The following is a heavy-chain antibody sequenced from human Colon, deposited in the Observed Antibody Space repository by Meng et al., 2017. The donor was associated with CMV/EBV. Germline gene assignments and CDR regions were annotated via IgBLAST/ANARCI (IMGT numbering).Heavy chain of an antibody. J-gene: IGHJ4*02. CDR2: SYSGGST. CDR1: GFTVISTH. CDR3: ARGYSGTSS. Sequence: EVHVVRSAGDVVQRWGSLRPSCAGSGFTVISTHMSSVRRAPGKGLGWVSVSYSGGSTFYADSVKGRFTISRDNSKNTLYLQMNSLSAEDTAVYYCARGYSGTSSWGQGTLVTVSS. V-gene: IGHV3-66*01. D-gene: IGHD1-26*01.